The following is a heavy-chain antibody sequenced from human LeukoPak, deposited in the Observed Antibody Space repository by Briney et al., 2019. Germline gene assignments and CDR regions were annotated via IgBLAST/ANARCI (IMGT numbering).Heavy chain of an antibody. CDR1: GFTFSSYA. Sequence: PGGSLRLSCAASGFTFSSYAMHWVRQAPGKGLEWVAVISYDGSNKYYADSVKGRFTISRDNSKNTLYLQMNSLRAEDTAVYYCARDGEVGATVSWFDPWGQGTLVTVSS. CDR3: ARDGEVGATVSWFDP. J-gene: IGHJ5*02. CDR2: ISYDGSNK. V-gene: IGHV3-30-3*01. D-gene: IGHD1-26*01.